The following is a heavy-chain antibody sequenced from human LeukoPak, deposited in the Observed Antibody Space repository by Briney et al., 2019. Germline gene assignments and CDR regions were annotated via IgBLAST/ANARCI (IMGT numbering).Heavy chain of an antibody. CDR1: GFTFGDYA. CDR3: AKDVRSDYFDY. J-gene: IGHJ4*02. Sequence: PGGSLRLSCTASGFTFGDYAMSWFRQAPGKGLEWVSAISSSGRYMYYADSVKGRLTISRDNANNSLYLQMDSLRAEDTAVYYCAKDVRSDYFDYWGQGTLVTVSS. CDR2: ISSSGRYM. V-gene: IGHV3-21*01.